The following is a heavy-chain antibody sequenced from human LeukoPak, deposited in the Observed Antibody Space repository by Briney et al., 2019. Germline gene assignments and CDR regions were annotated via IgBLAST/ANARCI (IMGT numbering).Heavy chain of an antibody. Sequence: ASVKVSCKASGYTFTSYDINWVRQATGQGLEWMGWMNPNSGNTGYAQKFQGRVTMTRNTSISTAYMELSSLRSEDTAVYYCARGLVEKRYCGSTSCRIKRFWFDPWGQGTLVTVSS. J-gene: IGHJ5*02. CDR2: MNPNSGNT. D-gene: IGHD2-2*01. CDR3: ARGLVEKRYCGSTSCRIKRFWFDP. CDR1: GYTFTSYD. V-gene: IGHV1-8*01.